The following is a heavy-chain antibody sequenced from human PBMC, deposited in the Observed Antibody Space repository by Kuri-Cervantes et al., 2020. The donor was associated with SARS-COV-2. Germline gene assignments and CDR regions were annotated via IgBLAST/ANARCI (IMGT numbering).Heavy chain of an antibody. J-gene: IGHJ4*02. CDR2: INHSGST. D-gene: IGHD1-7*01. V-gene: IGHV4-34*01. CDR3: ARVYNWNYFYLDY. CDR1: GGSFSGYY. Sequence: ESLKISCAVYGGSFSGYYWSWIRQPPGKGLEWIGEINHSGSTNYNPSLKSRVTISVDTSRKQFSLKLSSVTAADTAVYYCARVYNWNYFYLDYWGRGTLVTVSS.